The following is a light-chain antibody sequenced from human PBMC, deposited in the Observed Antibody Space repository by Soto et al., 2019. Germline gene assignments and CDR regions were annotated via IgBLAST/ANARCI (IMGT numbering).Light chain of an antibody. Sequence: QSALTQPPSASGSPGQSVAISCTGTASDIGGYTFVSWYHQHPGKASKLLIYDVNKRPSGVPDRFSGSKSGNTASLTVSGLQAEDEADYYCSAHGGTNPYVFGTGTKLTVL. CDR3: SAHGGTNPYV. CDR1: ASDIGGYTF. CDR2: DVN. J-gene: IGLJ1*01. V-gene: IGLV2-8*01.